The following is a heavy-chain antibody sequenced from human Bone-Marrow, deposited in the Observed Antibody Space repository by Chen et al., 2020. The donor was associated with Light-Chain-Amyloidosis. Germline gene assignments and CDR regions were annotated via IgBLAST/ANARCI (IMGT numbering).Heavy chain of an antibody. V-gene: IGHV5-51*01. CDR1: GYTFPNYW. CDR2: IYPDDSDA. CDR3: ARRRDGYNFDY. Sequence: EVQLEQSGPEVKNHGESRKISCKGSGYTFPNYWIGWVRQMPRKGLEWMGVIYPDDSDARYSPSFEGQVTISADKSITTAYLQWRSLKASDTAMYYCARRRDGYNFDYWGQGTLVTVSS. D-gene: IGHD5-12*01. J-gene: IGHJ4*02.